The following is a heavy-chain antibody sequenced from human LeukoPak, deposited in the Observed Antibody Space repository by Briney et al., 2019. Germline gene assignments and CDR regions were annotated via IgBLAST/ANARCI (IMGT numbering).Heavy chain of an antibody. CDR1: GYTFTSYD. J-gene: IGHJ5*02. V-gene: IGHV1-8*01. CDR2: MNPNSGNT. Sequence: ASVKVSCEASGYTFTSYDINWVRQATGQGLEWMGRMNPNSGNTGYAQKFQGRVTMTRNTSISTAYMELSSLRSEDTAVCYCARGQLRYFDWLFPFDPWGQGTLVTVSS. D-gene: IGHD3-9*01. CDR3: ARGQLRYFDWLFPFDP.